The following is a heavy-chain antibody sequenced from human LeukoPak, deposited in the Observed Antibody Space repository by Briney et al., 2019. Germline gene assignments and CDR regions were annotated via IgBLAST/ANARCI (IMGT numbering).Heavy chain of an antibody. V-gene: IGHV4-4*07. CDR3: ARGVGAAIRFNY. D-gene: IGHD1-26*01. CDR1: GGTISSYD. CDR2: IYSSGGS. J-gene: IGHJ4*02. Sequence: WGTLSLTCTVSGGTISSYDWSWIRQPAGKGLEWIWRIYSSGGSNYNPSLMSGVTMSVDTYKNQFPLLLIYVPAADTAVYYCARGVGAAIRFNYWGQGTLVTVSS.